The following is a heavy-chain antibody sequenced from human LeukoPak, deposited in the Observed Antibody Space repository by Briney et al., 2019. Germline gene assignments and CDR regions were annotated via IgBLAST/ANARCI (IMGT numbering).Heavy chain of an antibody. CDR3: ARDDARLDAFDI. CDR2: ISAYNGNT. CDR1: GYTFTSYG. V-gene: IGHV1-18*01. Sequence: ASAKVSCKASGYTFTSYGISWVRQAPGQGLEWMGWISAYNGNTNYAQKLQGRVTMTTDTSTSTAYMELRSLRSDDTAVYYCARDDARLDAFDIWGQGTMVTVSS. J-gene: IGHJ3*02.